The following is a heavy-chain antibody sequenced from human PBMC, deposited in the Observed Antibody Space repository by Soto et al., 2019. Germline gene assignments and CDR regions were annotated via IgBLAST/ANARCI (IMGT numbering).Heavy chain of an antibody. V-gene: IGHV4-30-2*06. J-gene: IGHJ4*02. CDR1: GGSISSGGSS. CDR2: IFYTGST. Sequence: SETLSLTCAVSGGSISSGGSSWSWIRQSPGRGLECIGYIFYTGSTYYNPSLKSRVTISVDRSKNQFSLRLTSVTAADTAVYYCARATFIRKGYYDATDYYYFDYWGQGALVTVSS. D-gene: IGHD3-22*01. CDR3: ARATFIRKGYYDATDYYYFDY.